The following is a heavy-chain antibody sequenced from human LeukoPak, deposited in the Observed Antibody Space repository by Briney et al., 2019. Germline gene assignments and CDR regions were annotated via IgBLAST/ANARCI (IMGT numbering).Heavy chain of an antibody. CDR3: ARRLPTAWGADY. D-gene: IGHD7-27*01. V-gene: IGHV3-64*01. Sequence: PGGSLRLSCAASGFTFSSYAMHWVRQAPGKGLEYVSAISSNGGSTYYANSVKGRFTISRDNSKNTLYLQMGSLRAEDMAVYYCARRLPTAWGADYWGQGTLVTVSS. CDR1: GFTFSSYA. CDR2: ISSNGGST. J-gene: IGHJ4*02.